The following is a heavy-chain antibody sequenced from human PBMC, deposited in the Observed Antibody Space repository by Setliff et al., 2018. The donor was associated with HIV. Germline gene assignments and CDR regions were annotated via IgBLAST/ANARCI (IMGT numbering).Heavy chain of an antibody. D-gene: IGHD1-26*01. V-gene: IGHV1-2*02. CDR3: ARGWEGGMDY. CDR2: INPNGGDT. Sequence: ASVKVSCKAFGYSFSGYYIQWVRQAPGQGLEWMGWINPNGGDTYYAQKFQGRVTMTRDTSINTAYMELSSLRSDDTAVYYCARGWEGGMDYWGQGTLVTVSS. CDR1: GYSFSGYY. J-gene: IGHJ4*02.